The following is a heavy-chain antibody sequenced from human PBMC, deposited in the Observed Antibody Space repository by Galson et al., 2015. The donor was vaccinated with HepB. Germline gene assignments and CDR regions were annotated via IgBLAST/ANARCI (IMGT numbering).Heavy chain of an antibody. CDR3: AREGPSPTPSITGVYFDY. Sequence: QVQLQESGPGLVKPWETLSLTCTVSGGSISSYYWSWIRQPPGKGLEWIGYIYYSGSTNYNPSLKSRVTISVDTSKNQFSLKLSSVTAADTAVYYCAREGPSPTPSITGVYFDYWGQGTLVTVSS. V-gene: IGHV4-59*12. CDR1: GGSISSYY. CDR2: IYYSGST. D-gene: IGHD1-14*01. J-gene: IGHJ4*02.